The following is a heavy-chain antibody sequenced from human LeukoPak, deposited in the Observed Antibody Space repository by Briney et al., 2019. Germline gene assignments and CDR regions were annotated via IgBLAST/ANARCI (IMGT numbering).Heavy chain of an antibody. CDR1: GGSFSGYY. V-gene: IGHV4-34*01. J-gene: IGHJ4*02. Sequence: SETLSLTCAVYGGSFSGYYWSWIRQPPGKGLEWIGEINHSGSTNYNPSLKSRVTISVDTSKNQFSLKLSSVTAADTAVYYCARDLHPRYYLPDYWGQGTLVTVSS. CDR3: ARDLHPRYYLPDY. D-gene: IGHD1-26*01. CDR2: INHSGST.